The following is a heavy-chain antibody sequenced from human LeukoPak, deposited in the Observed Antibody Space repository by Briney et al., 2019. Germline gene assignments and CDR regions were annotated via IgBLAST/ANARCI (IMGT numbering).Heavy chain of an antibody. V-gene: IGHV2-26*01. J-gene: IGHJ6*03. CDR1: GFSLSNARMG. CDR2: IFSNDEK. Sequence: SGPTLVNPTETLTLTCTVSGFSLSNARMGVSWIRQPPGKALEWLAHIFSNDEKSYSTSLKSRLTISKDTSKSQVVLTMTNMDPVDTATYYCARTPLRYFDWFSPGYYMDVWGKGTTVTVSS. D-gene: IGHD3-9*01. CDR3: ARTPLRYFDWFSPGYYMDV.